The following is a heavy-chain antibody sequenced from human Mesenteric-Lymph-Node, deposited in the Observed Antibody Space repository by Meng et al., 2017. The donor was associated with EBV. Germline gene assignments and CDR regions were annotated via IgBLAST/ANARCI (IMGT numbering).Heavy chain of an antibody. J-gene: IGHJ4*02. Sequence: QVQLVQSGAEVKKPGASVKVSCKASDYSFISNGISWVRQAPGQGLEWMGWISAQNGNTNYAQKFEGRVTMTTDTSTSTTFMELRNLRPDDTAVYYCARWYSSTWYGGTDYWGQGSLVTVSS. CDR1: DYSFISNG. D-gene: IGHD6-13*01. V-gene: IGHV1-18*01. CDR3: ARWYSSTWYGGTDY. CDR2: ISAQNGNT.